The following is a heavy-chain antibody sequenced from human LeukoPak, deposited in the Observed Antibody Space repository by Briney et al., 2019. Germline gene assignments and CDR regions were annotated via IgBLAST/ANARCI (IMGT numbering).Heavy chain of an antibody. CDR1: GFTFSSYG. Sequence: GGSLRLSCAASGFTFSSYGMDWVRQAPGKGLEWVAVISYDGSNKYYADSVKGRFTISRDNSKNTLYLQMNSLRAEDTAVYYCAKALLRLEPPFVWGQGTLVTVSS. V-gene: IGHV3-30*18. CDR3: AKALLRLEPPFV. CDR2: ISYDGSNK. J-gene: IGHJ4*02. D-gene: IGHD3-16*01.